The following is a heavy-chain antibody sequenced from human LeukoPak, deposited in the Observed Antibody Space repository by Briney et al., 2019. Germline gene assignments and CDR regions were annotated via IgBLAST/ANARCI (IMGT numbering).Heavy chain of an antibody. V-gene: IGHV4-34*01. Sequence: SETLSLTCAVYGGSFSGYYWSWIRQPPGKGLEWIGEINHSGSTNYNPSLKSRVTISLDTSKNQFSLKLSSVTAADTAVYYCARQAPQVGYCSSTSCFGWFDPWGQGTLVTVSS. CDR1: GGSFSGYY. CDR3: ARQAPQVGYCSSTSCFGWFDP. J-gene: IGHJ5*02. CDR2: INHSGST. D-gene: IGHD2-2*01.